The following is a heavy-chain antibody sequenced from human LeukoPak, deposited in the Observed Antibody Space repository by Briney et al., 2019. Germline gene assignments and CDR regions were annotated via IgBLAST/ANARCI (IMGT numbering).Heavy chain of an antibody. J-gene: IGHJ3*02. Sequence: GGSLRLSCAASGFTFSSFTMSWVRQAPGKGLEGVSYISSSRSTIYYADSVKGRFTISRDNAKNSLYLQMNSLRAEDTAVYYCARSGWYAGGYDAFDIWGQGTMVTVSS. CDR2: ISSSRSTI. D-gene: IGHD6-19*01. V-gene: IGHV3-48*01. CDR1: GFTFSSFT. CDR3: ARSGWYAGGYDAFDI.